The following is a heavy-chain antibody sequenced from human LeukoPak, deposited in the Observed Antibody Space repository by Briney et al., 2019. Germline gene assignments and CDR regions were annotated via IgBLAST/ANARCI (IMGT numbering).Heavy chain of an antibody. CDR1: GGSISSYY. V-gene: IGHV4-59*01. J-gene: IGHJ6*02. CDR3: VRDLLPHYGGPLCCYGMDV. D-gene: IGHD4-23*01. Sequence: SGTLSLTCTVSGGSISSYYWSWIRQPPGKGLEGSGYIYYSGSTNYKPSLKSRITISVDKSKNQFSLKLSSVTAADPAVYYCVRDLLPHYGGPLCCYGMDVWGQGTTVTVS. CDR2: IYYSGST.